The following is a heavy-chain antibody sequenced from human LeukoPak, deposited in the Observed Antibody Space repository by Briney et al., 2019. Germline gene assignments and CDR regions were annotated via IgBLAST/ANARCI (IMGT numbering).Heavy chain of an antibody. D-gene: IGHD3/OR15-3a*01. CDR2: VWYDGSNQ. J-gene: IGHJ4*02. Sequence: GGSLRLSCAASGFTFGNYGMHWVRQAPGKGLEWVAVVWYDGSNQYYVDSVKGRFTISRDSSKNALYLQMNSLRAEDTAVYYCARDRDWVFDYWGQGTLVTVSS. CDR1: GFTFGNYG. CDR3: ARDRDWVFDY. V-gene: IGHV3-33*01.